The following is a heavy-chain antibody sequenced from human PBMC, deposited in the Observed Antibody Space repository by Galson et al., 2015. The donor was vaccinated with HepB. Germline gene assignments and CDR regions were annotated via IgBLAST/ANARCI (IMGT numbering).Heavy chain of an antibody. CDR1: GYTLTELS. V-gene: IGHV1-24*01. Sequence: SVKVSCKVSGYTLTELSMHWVRQAPGKGLEWMGGFDPEDGETIYAQKFQGRVTVTEDTSTDTAYMELSSLRSDDTAVYYCATSPRIAVAGTMDVWGQGTTVTVSS. D-gene: IGHD6-13*01. CDR3: ATSPRIAVAGTMDV. J-gene: IGHJ6*02. CDR2: FDPEDGET.